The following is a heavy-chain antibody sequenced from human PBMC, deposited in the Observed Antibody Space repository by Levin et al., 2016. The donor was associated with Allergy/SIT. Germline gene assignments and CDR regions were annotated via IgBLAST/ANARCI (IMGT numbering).Heavy chain of an antibody. V-gene: IGHV4-34*01. CDR1: GGSFSGYF. Sequence: SETLSLTCAVYGGSFSGYFWSWVRQPPGKGLEWIGEINHSGSTNYNPSLKSRVTISVDTSKNQFSLKLTSVTAADTAVYFCARKKLVRGLIGPFDIWGQGTMVTVSS. J-gene: IGHJ3*02. CDR3: ARKKLVRGLIGPFDI. D-gene: IGHD3-10*01. CDR2: INHSGST.